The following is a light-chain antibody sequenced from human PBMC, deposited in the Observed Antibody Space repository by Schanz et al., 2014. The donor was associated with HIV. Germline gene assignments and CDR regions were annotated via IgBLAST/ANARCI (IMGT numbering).Light chain of an antibody. J-gene: IGKJ2*01. CDR1: QSISSW. V-gene: IGKV1-5*01. Sequence: DIQMTQSPSTLSASVGDRVTITCRASQSISSWLAWYQQKPGKAPKLLIYAASSLQSGVPSRFSGSGSGAEFTLTISSLQPDDIATYFCLQYDSDSYTFGQGTKLDIQ. CDR3: LQYDSDSYT. CDR2: AAS.